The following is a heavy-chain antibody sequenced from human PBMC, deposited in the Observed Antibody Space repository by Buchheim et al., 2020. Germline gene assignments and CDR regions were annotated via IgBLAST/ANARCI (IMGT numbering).Heavy chain of an antibody. Sequence: QVQLQESGPGLVKPSETLSLTCTVSGGSISSYYWSWIRQPPGKGLEWIGYIYYSGSTNHNPSLKSRVTISVDTSKNQFSLKLSSVTAADTAVYYCARDLNGYQEWGQGTL. V-gene: IGHV4-59*01. D-gene: IGHD6-25*01. CDR3: ARDLNGYQE. CDR2: IYYSGST. CDR1: GGSISSYY. J-gene: IGHJ4*02.